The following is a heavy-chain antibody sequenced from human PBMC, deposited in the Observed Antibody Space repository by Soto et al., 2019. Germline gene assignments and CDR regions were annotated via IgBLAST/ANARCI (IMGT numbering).Heavy chain of an antibody. J-gene: IGHJ6*02. V-gene: IGHV1-2*04. CDR3: ARTPITMIVVVHPEMDYYGMDV. Sequence: ASVKVSCKASGYTFTGYYMHWVRQAPGQGLEWMGWINPNSGGTNYAQKFQGWVTMTRDTSISTAYMELRSLRSDDTAVYYCARTPITMIVVVHPEMDYYGMDVWGQGTTVTVSS. CDR1: GYTFTGYY. D-gene: IGHD3-22*01. CDR2: INPNSGGT.